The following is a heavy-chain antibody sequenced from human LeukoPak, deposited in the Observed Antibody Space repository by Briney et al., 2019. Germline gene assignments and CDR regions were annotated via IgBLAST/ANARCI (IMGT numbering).Heavy chain of an antibody. V-gene: IGHV4-59*12. D-gene: IGHD3-10*01. CDR2: IYYSGST. CDR1: GGSISSYY. CDR3: AREGSGSYLNHDAFDI. Sequence: SETLSLTCTVSGGSISSYYWSWIRQPPGKGLEWIGYIYYSGSTNYNPSLKSRVTMSVDTSKNQFSLKLSSVTAADTAVYYCAREGSGSYLNHDAFDIWGQGTMVTVSS. J-gene: IGHJ3*02.